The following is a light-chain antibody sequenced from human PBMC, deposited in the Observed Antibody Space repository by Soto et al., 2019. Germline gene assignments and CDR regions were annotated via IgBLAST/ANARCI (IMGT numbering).Light chain of an antibody. V-gene: IGKV1-5*03. CDR3: HQYNSYPWS. Sequence: DLPMTTSPSTLSASVGDRVNITGRASPSSSSWLAWYQQKPGKDPKLLIYKASSLESGVPSRFSGSGSGTEFTLTISSLQPDDFANYYCHQYNSYPWSFGQGNKVDSK. CDR2: KAS. CDR1: PSSSSW. J-gene: IGKJ1*01.